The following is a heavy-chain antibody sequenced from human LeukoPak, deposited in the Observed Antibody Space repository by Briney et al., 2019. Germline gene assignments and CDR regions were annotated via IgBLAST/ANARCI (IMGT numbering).Heavy chain of an antibody. V-gene: IGHV1-69*04. CDR2: IIPILGIA. CDR1: GGTSSSYA. Sequence: GSSVKVSCKASGGTSSSYAISWVRQAPGQGLEWMGRIIPILGIANYAQKFQGRVTITADKSTSTAYMELSSLRSEDTAVYYCARVVAPSDIVVVPAAISYYYYGMDVWGQGTTVTVSS. D-gene: IGHD2-2*01. CDR3: ARVVAPSDIVVVPAAISYYYYGMDV. J-gene: IGHJ6*02.